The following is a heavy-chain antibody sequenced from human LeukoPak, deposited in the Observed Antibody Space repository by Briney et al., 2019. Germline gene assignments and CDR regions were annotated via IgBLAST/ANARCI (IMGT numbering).Heavy chain of an antibody. D-gene: IGHD1-7*01. V-gene: IGHV4-59*01. J-gene: IGHJ3*02. Sequence: GSLRLSCAASGFTFSSYSMNWVRQAPGKGLEWIGYIYYSGSTNYNPSLKSRVTISVDTSKNQFSLKLSSVTAADTAVYYCARGPVGGTTYNDGDAFDIWGQGTMVTVSS. CDR2: IYYSGST. CDR1: GFTFSSYS. CDR3: ARGPVGGTTYNDGDAFDI.